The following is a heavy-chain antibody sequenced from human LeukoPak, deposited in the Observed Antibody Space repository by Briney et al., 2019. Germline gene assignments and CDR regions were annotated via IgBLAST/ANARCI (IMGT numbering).Heavy chain of an antibody. J-gene: IGHJ4*02. CDR2: IYHSGST. D-gene: IGHD2-15*01. CDR1: GGSISSSNW. Sequence: PSGTLSLTCAISGGSISSSNWWSWVRQPPGKGLEWIGEIYHSGSTNYNPSLKSRVTISVDTSKNRFSLKLSSVTAADTAAYYCARALVVAATPFDYWGQGTLVTVSS. V-gene: IGHV4-4*02. CDR3: ARALVVAATPFDY.